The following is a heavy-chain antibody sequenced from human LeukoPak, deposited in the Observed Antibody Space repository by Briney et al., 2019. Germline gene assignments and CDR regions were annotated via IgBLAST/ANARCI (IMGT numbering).Heavy chain of an antibody. Sequence: SETLSLTCTVSGGSISSGDYYCSWIRQPPGKCLECIGYIYYSGSTYYNPSLKSRVTISVDTSKNQFSLKLSSVPAANTAVYYCARSPQGVRGVRGGAFDIWGQGTMVTVSS. V-gene: IGHV4-30-4*01. D-gene: IGHD3-10*01. CDR1: GGSISSGDYY. CDR3: ARSPQGVRGVRGGAFDI. J-gene: IGHJ3*02. CDR2: IYYSGST.